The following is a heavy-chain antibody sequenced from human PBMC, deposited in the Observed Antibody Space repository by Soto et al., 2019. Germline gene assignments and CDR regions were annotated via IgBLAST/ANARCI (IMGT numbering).Heavy chain of an antibody. CDR3: AHRLSSTSGAEYFQH. V-gene: IGHV2-5*02. CDR1: GFSLSTSGVG. Sequence: QITLKESGPTLVKPTQTLTLTCTFSGFSLSTSGVGVGWIRQPPGKALEWLALIYWDDDKRYSQSLKSRLTITKDTSKNQVVLTMTNMDPVDTATYYCAHRLSSTSGAEYFQHWGQGTLVTVSS. J-gene: IGHJ1*01. CDR2: IYWDDDK. D-gene: IGHD2-2*01.